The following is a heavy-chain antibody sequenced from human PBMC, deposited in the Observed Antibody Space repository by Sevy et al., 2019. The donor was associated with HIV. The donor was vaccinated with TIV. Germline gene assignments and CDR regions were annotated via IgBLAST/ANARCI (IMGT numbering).Heavy chain of an antibody. CDR2: IYSGDST. J-gene: IGHJ3*02. D-gene: IGHD3-22*01. Sequence: GGYLRLSCAASGFSVSNSYMSWVRQAPGKGLQWVSVIYSGDSTYYTDSVKGLFTISRDNSKNTLYLQMNSLRADDTAVYYCAGLSVYYYDSSGYYTTGHAFDIWGQGTMVTVSS. CDR1: GFSVSNSY. CDR3: AGLSVYYYDSSGYYTTGHAFDI. V-gene: IGHV3-53*01.